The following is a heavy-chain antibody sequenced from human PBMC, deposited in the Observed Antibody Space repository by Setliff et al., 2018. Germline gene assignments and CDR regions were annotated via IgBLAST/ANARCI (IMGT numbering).Heavy chain of an antibody. CDR1: GYNFTGYY. Sequence: ASVKVSCKASGYNFTGYYMYWVRQAPGQGLEWMGWINPNSGGTNYAQKFQGRVSMTRDTSISTAFLELNGLRADDTAVYYCTKDLKKWLQFGWYFDLWGRGTLVTVSS. J-gene: IGHJ2*01. V-gene: IGHV1-2*02. CDR3: TKDLKKWLQFGWYFDL. CDR2: INPNSGGT. D-gene: IGHD5-12*01.